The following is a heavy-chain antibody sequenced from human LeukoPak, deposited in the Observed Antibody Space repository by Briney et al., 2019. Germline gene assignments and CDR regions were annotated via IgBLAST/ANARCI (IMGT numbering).Heavy chain of an antibody. CDR1: GGSFSGYY. CDR3: ARGRGITTVRGARRNSNNFDY. CDR2: INHSGST. J-gene: IGHJ4*02. V-gene: IGHV4-34*01. D-gene: IGHD3-10*01. Sequence: SETLSLTCAVYGGSFSGYYWSWIRQPPGKGLEWIGEINHSGSTNYNPSLKSRVTISVDTSKNQFSLKLSSVTAADTAVYYCARGRGITTVRGARRNSNNFDYWGQGTLVTVSS.